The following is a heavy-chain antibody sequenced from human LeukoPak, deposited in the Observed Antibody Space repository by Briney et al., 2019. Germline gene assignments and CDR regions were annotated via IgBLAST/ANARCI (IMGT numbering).Heavy chain of an antibody. V-gene: IGHV1-46*01. Sequence: ASVKVSCKASGYTFTSYYMHWVRQAPGQGLEWMGIINPSGGSTSYAQKFQGRVTMTRDMSTSTVYMELSSLRSEDMAVYYCARGGGGYLDAFDIWGQGTMVTVSS. J-gene: IGHJ3*02. CDR3: ARGGGGYLDAFDI. CDR1: GYTFTSYY. D-gene: IGHD3-22*01. CDR2: INPSGGST.